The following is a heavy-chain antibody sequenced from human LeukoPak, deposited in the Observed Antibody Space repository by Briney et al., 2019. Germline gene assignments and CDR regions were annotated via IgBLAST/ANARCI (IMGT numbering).Heavy chain of an antibody. CDR1: GGSISSYY. J-gene: IGHJ4*02. Sequence: PSETLSLTCTVSGGSISSYYWSWIRQPPGKGLEWIGYIYYSGSTNYNPSLKSRVTISVDTSKNQFSLKLSSVTAADTAVYYCARVGGVCLGEFPPPSYFDYWGRGTLVTVSS. D-gene: IGHD3-16*01. V-gene: IGHV4-59*01. CDR2: IYYSGST. CDR3: ARVGGVCLGEFPPPSYFDY.